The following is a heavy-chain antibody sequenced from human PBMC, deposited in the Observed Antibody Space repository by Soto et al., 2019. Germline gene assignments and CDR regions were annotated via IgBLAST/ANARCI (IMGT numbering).Heavy chain of an antibody. V-gene: IGHV3-30*09. J-gene: IGHJ4*01. D-gene: IGHD3-22*01. CDR1: GFTFSSYA. CDR2: ISYDGSNK. Sequence: GGSLRLSCAASGFTFSSYAMHWVRQAPGKGLEWVAVISYDGSNKYYADSVKGRFAISRDNSKNTLYLQMNSLRAEDTAVYYCARDDSEDSSGYLDYWGHGTLVTVSS. CDR3: ARDDSEDSSGYLDY.